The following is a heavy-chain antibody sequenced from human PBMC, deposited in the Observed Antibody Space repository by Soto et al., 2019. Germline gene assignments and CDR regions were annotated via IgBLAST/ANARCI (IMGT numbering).Heavy chain of an antibody. CDR3: AKERPIWSGYGWFDP. CDR1: GFTVSSNY. Sequence: GGSLRLSCAASGFTVSSNYMSWVRQAQGKGLEWVSVIGSGGSTYYADSVKGRFTISRDNSKNTLYLQMNSLRAEDTAVYYCAKERPIWSGYGWFDPWGQGTLVTVSS. V-gene: IGHV3-53*01. D-gene: IGHD3-3*01. CDR2: IGSGGST. J-gene: IGHJ5*02.